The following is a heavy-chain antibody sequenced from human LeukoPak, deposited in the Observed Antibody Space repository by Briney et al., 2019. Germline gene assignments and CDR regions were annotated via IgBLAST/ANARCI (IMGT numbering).Heavy chain of an antibody. CDR2: IYYSGST. J-gene: IGHJ5*02. CDR1: GGSISSSSYY. D-gene: IGHD1-26*01. Sequence: PSETLSLTCTVSGGSISSSSYYWGWIRQPPGKGLEWIGSIYYSGSTYYNPSLKSRVTISVDTSKNQFSLKLSSVTAADTAVYYCARAPQEVGATSWFDPWGQGTLVTVSS. V-gene: IGHV4-39*07. CDR3: ARAPQEVGATSWFDP.